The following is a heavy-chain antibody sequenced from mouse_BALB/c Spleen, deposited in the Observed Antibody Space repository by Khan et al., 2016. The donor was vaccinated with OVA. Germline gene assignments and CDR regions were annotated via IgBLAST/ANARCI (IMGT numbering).Heavy chain of an antibody. CDR3: ARKGDYGSLDY. J-gene: IGHJ2*01. D-gene: IGHD1-2*01. CDR1: GYSFTDYY. CDR2: IFPGSGNT. V-gene: IGHV1-66*01. Sequence: QIQLVQSGPELVKPGASVKISCEASGYSFTDYYIYWVKQRPGQGLEWIGWIFPGSGNTKYNEKFKGKATLTADTSSSTAYMQLSRLTSEDSVVYFCARKGDYGSLDYWGQGTTLTVSS.